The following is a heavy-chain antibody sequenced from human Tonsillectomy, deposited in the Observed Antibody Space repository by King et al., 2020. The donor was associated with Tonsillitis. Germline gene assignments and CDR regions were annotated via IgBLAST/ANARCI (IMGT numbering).Heavy chain of an antibody. V-gene: IGHV3-33*08. J-gene: IGHJ4*02. D-gene: IGHD2-15*01. CDR1: GFNFSSYG. Sequence: QLVQSGGGVVQPGRSLRLSCEASGFNFSSYGMHWVRQAPGKGLEWVAMIWYDGSNKYYVDSLKGRFTISRDNPKNNLYLQMNSLRAEDTAVYYCARDGGDCGGGYCYSSFDYWGQGTLITVSS. CDR3: ARDGGDCGGGYCYSSFDY. CDR2: IWYDGSNK.